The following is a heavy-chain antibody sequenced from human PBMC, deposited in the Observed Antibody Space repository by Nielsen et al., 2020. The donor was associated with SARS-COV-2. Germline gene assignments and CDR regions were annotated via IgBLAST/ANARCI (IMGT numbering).Heavy chain of an antibody. V-gene: IGHV3-7*03. CDR3: AKLADYYYYMDV. D-gene: IGHD6-13*01. J-gene: IGHJ6*03. Sequence: GESLKISCAASGFTFSSYWMNWVRQAPGKGLEWVANIKQDGSEKYYGDSVKGRFTISRDSAKNSLYLQMNSLRAEDTALYYCAKLADYYYYMDVWGKGTTVTVSS. CDR2: IKQDGSEK. CDR1: GFTFSSYW.